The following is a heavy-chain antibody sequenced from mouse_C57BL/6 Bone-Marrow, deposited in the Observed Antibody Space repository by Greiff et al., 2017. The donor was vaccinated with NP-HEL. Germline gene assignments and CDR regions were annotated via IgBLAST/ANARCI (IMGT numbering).Heavy chain of an antibody. CDR1: GFTFSSYA. Sequence: DVKLQESGEGLVKPGGSLKLSCAASGFTFSSYAMSWVRQTPEKRLEWVAYISSGGDYIYYADTVKGRFTISRDNARNTLYLQMSSLKSEDTAMYYCTRASSAFYAMDYWGQGTSVTVSS. D-gene: IGHD3-2*02. CDR3: TRASSAFYAMDY. V-gene: IGHV5-9-1*02. CDR2: ISSGGDYI. J-gene: IGHJ4*01.